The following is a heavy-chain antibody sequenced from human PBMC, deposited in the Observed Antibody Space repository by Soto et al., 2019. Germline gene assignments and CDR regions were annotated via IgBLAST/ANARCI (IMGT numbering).Heavy chain of an antibody. D-gene: IGHD4-17*01. Sequence: LVKVSCKASGFIFTSFAMQWVRHARGQRLEWIGWIVVGSGNTNYAQKFQERVTITRDMSTSTAYMELSSLRSEDTAVYYCAALRSDASDIWGQGTMVTVSS. CDR1: GFIFTSFA. J-gene: IGHJ3*02. V-gene: IGHV1-58*02. CDR3: AALRSDASDI. CDR2: IVVGSGNT.